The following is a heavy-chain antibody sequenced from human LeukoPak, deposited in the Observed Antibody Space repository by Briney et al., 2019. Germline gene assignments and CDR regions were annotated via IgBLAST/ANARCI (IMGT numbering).Heavy chain of an antibody. CDR3: ARAYDSSGYYYLREYYFDY. Sequence: AGGSLRLSCAASGFTFSSYAMHWVRQAPGKGLEWVAVISYDGSNKYYADSVKGRFTISRDNSKNTLYLQMNSLRAEDTAVYYCARAYDSSGYYYLREYYFDYWGQGTLVTVSS. CDR1: GFTFSSYA. J-gene: IGHJ4*02. V-gene: IGHV3-30-3*01. D-gene: IGHD3-22*01. CDR2: ISYDGSNK.